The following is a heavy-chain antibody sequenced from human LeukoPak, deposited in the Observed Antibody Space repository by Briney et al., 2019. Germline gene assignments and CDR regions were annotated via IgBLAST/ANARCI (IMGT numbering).Heavy chain of an antibody. J-gene: IGHJ6*03. CDR2: IIPILGIA. V-gene: IGHV1-69*04. Sequence: ASVKVSCKASGGTFGSYAISWVRQAPGQGLEWMGRIIPILGIANYAQKFQGRVTITADKSTSTAYMELSSLRSEDTAVYYCARTYYYDSSGYYYKRPSYYMDVWGKGTTVTVSS. D-gene: IGHD3-22*01. CDR1: GGTFGSYA. CDR3: ARTYYYDSSGYYYKRPSYYMDV.